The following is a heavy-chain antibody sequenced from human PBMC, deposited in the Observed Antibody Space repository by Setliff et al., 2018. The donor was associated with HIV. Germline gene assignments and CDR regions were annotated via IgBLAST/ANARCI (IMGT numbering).Heavy chain of an antibody. CDR2: INPNSGGT. J-gene: IGHJ4*02. Sequence: ASVKVSCKASGYTFTGYYMQWVRQAPGQGLEWMGWINPNSGGTNYAQKLQGRVTTTRDTSISTAYMELSSLRSDDTAVYYCARKGTYYDTSGRYLDYWCQGTLVTVSS. V-gene: IGHV1-2*02. CDR1: GYTFTGYY. CDR3: ARKGTYYDTSGRYLDY. D-gene: IGHD3-22*01.